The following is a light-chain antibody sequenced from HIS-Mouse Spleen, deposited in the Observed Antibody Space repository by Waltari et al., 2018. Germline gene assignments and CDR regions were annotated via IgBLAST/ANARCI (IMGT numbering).Light chain of an antibody. CDR1: QSPLHSNGYNY. CDR2: LGS. J-gene: IGKJ1*01. Sequence: DIVMTQSPLSLPVTPGEPASISCMSSQSPLHSNGYNYLDWYPQKPGQSPQLLIYLGSNRASGVPDRFSGSGSGTDFTLKISRVEAEDVGVYYCMQALQTPWTFGQGTKVEIK. CDR3: MQALQTPWT. V-gene: IGKV2-28*01.